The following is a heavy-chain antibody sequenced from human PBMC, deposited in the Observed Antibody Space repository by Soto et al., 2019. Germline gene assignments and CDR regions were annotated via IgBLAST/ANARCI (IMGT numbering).Heavy chain of an antibody. CDR1: GFTFSLYP. J-gene: IGHJ3*01. CDR3: ARVGRGFCSSTRCYTDGFDL. Sequence: QLVESGGGLVQPGGALRLSCAASGFTFSLYPVNWVRQAPGQGLEWLSYISPSNSTIYYADSVKGRFTISRDNAKNSLDLQMNGLRDDDTAVYYCARVGRGFCSSTRCYTDGFDLWGQGTVVTVST. D-gene: IGHD2-2*01. CDR2: ISPSNSTI. V-gene: IGHV3-48*02.